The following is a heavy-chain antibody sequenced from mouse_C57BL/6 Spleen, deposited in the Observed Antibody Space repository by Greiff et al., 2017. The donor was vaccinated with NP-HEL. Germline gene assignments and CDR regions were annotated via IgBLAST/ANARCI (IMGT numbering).Heavy chain of an antibody. D-gene: IGHD2-5*01. CDR3: ATRGSNYRSWFAY. CDR1: GFTFSSYA. J-gene: IGHJ3*01. Sequence: DVKLVESGGGLVKPGGSLKLSCAASGFTFSSYAMSWVRQTPEKRLEWVATISDGGSYTYYPDNVKGRFTISRDNAKNNLYLQMSHLKSEDTAMYYCATRGSNYRSWFAYWGQGTLVTVSA. CDR2: ISDGGSYT. V-gene: IGHV5-4*03.